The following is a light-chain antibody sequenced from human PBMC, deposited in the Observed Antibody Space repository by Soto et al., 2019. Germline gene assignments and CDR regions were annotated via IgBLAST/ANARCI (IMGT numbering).Light chain of an antibody. CDR3: QQYYVTPWT. V-gene: IGKV4-1*01. J-gene: IGKJ1*01. CDR2: WAS. CDR1: QNVLYSSNMKNY. Sequence: DIVPTQSPASLAVSLGEGATISCKSSQNVLYSSNMKNYLAWFQQKPGQPPKLLIYWASARESGVPDRFSGGGSGTNFTLTISSLQAEDVAVYYCQQYYVTPWTFGQGTKVEVK.